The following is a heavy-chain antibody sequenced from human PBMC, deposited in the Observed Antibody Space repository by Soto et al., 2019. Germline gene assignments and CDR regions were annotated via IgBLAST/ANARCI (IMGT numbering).Heavy chain of an antibody. J-gene: IGHJ4*02. CDR3: ARTLPTYYYDSSGSDNGFDY. CDR2: IDWDDDK. V-gene: IGHV2-70*01. CDR1: GFSLSTSGMC. D-gene: IGHD3-22*01. Sequence: SGPTLVNPTHTLTLTCTFSGFSLSTSGMCVSWIRQPPGKALEWLALIDWDDDKYYSTSLKTRLTISKDTSKNQVVLTMTNMDPVDTATYYCARTLPTYYYDSSGSDNGFDYWGQGTLVTVSS.